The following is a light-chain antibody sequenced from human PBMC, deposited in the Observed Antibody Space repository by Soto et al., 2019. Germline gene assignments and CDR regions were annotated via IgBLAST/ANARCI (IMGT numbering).Light chain of an antibody. V-gene: IGLV2-8*01. J-gene: IGLJ1*01. CDR3: SSFTSRFTFV. CDR2: EVT. Sequence: QSALTQPPSASGSPGQSVTFSCTGTSSDIGDYNYVSWYQQHPGKAPKLMIYEVTKRPSGVPDRFSGSKSGNTASLTVSGLQADDEADYYCSSFTSRFTFVFGTGTKLTVL. CDR1: SSDIGDYNY.